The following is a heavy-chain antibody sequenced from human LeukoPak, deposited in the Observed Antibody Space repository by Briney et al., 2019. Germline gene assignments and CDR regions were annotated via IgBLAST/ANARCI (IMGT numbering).Heavy chain of an antibody. CDR1: GYTFTGYY. CDR2: IIPIFGTA. CDR3: ARDSELWFGGSFDP. V-gene: IGHV1-69*06. D-gene: IGHD3-10*01. Sequence: GASVKVSCKASGYTFTGYYMHWVRQAPGQGLEWMGGIIPIFGTANYAQKFQGRVTITADKSTSTAYMELSSLRPEDTAVYYCARDSELWFGGSFDPWGQGTLVTVSS. J-gene: IGHJ5*02.